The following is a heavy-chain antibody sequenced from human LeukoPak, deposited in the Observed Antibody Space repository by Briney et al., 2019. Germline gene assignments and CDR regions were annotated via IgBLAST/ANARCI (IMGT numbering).Heavy chain of an antibody. CDR2: ISNSGRTI. Sequence: RGSLRLSCAASGFTFSSYEMNWVRQAPGKGLEWVSYISNSGRTIYYADSVKGRFTISRDNAKNSLYLQMNSLRAEDTAVYYCASVDTALVHFYGMDVWGQGTTVTVSS. CDR3: ASVDTALVHFYGMDV. CDR1: GFTFSSYE. D-gene: IGHD5-18*01. J-gene: IGHJ6*02. V-gene: IGHV3-48*03.